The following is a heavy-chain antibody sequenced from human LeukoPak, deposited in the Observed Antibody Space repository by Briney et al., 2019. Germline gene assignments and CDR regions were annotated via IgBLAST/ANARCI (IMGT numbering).Heavy chain of an antibody. D-gene: IGHD6-19*01. V-gene: IGHV1-18*01. Sequence: SVTVSYKASVYTFTNYGISLLRQAPRQALEWTGWISAYNFNTNHAQKLQGRVTMTTDTSRSTDYMELRSLRSDDTAVYYCARGYPIAVAGLRGNRNFDYWGEGTLVTVSS. J-gene: IGHJ4*02. CDR1: VYTFTNYG. CDR3: ARGYPIAVAGLRGNRNFDY. CDR2: ISAYNFNT.